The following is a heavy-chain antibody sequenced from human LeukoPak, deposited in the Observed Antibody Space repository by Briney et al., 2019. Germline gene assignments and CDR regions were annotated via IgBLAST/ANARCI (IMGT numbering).Heavy chain of an antibody. D-gene: IGHD3-22*01. CDR2: IIPIFGTA. CDR3: ARGGYDSTLGYYYYMDV. J-gene: IGHJ6*03. V-gene: IGHV1-69*13. Sequence: VASVKVSCKASGGTFSSYAISWVRQAPGQGLEWMGGIIPIFGTANYAQKFQGRVTITADESTSTAYMELSSLKSEDTAVYYCARGGYDSTLGYYYYMDVWGKGTTVTVSS. CDR1: GGTFSSYA.